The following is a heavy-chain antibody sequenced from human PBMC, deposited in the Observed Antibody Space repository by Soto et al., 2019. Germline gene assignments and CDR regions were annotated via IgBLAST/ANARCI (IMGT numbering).Heavy chain of an antibody. CDR2: ISYEGSDK. D-gene: IGHD5-18*01. J-gene: IGHJ4*02. Sequence: QVQLVESGGGVVQPGRSLRLSCEASGFRFNKYPMHWVRQSPGKGLEWVAIISYEGSDKFYSDSVKGRFTISRDNSRNTLYLHMNSLRAEDTVVYYCARNERGYTYGTIDYWGQGTLVTVSS. V-gene: IGHV3-30-3*01. CDR1: GFRFNKYP. CDR3: ARNERGYTYGTIDY.